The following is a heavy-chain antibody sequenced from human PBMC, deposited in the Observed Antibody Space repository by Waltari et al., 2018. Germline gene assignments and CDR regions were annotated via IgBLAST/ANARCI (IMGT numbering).Heavy chain of an antibody. CDR1: GCPFSGCW. CDR3: AKSRGFEY. V-gene: IGHV3-7*01. J-gene: IGHJ4*02. CDR2: INYDGRQK. D-gene: IGHD2-2*01. Sequence: EVQLVVSGGGLVEPGGSRRLSCGAAGCPFSGCWMSWVRQNPGKGVEWGVNINYDGRQKYDVDSVKCRFTISRDNAKNSVYLQMNSLRVEDTAVYYCAKSRGFEYWGQGALITVSS.